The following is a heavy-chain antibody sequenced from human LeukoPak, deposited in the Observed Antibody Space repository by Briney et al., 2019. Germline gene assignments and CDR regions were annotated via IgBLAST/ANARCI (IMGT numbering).Heavy chain of an antibody. V-gene: IGHV3-30-3*01. CDR2: ISYDGSNK. CDR1: GFTFSSYA. Sequence: GGSLRLSCAASGFTFSSYAVHWVRQAPGKGLEWVAVISYDGSNKYYADSAKGRFTISRDNSKNTLYLQMNSLRAEDTAVYYCARIVAGNSFDYWGQGTLVTVSS. CDR3: ARIVAGNSFDY. J-gene: IGHJ4*02. D-gene: IGHD6-19*01.